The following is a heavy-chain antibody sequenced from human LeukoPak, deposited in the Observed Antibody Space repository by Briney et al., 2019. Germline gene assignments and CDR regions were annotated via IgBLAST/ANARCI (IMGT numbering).Heavy chain of an antibody. Sequence: SSETLSLTCTVSGGSISTSNYYWAWIRQPPGKGLQWIGSIYYRGNTYYNPSLKSRVTMSVDTSKNQFSLRLTSVTAADTALYYCARQGIAAAPGWFDPWGQGTLVTVSS. CDR1: GGSISTSNYY. V-gene: IGHV4-39*01. CDR2: IYYRGNT. CDR3: ARQGIAAAPGWFDP. J-gene: IGHJ5*02. D-gene: IGHD6-13*01.